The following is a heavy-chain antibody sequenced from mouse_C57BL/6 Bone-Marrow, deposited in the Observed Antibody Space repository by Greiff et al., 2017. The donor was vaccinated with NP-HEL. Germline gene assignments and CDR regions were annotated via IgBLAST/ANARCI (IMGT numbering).Heavy chain of an antibody. Sequence: VQLQQSGPELVKPGASVKISCKASGYSFTSYYIHWVKQRPGQGLEWIGWIYPGSGNIKYNEKFKGKATLTADTSSSTAYMQLSSLTSEDSAVYYCAIYYDYPFAYWGQGTLVTVSA. D-gene: IGHD2-4*01. J-gene: IGHJ3*01. V-gene: IGHV1-66*01. CDR1: GYSFTSYY. CDR3: AIYYDYPFAY. CDR2: IYPGSGNI.